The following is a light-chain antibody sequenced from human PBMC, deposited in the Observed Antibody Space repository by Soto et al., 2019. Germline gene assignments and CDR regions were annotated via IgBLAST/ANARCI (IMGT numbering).Light chain of an antibody. CDR3: LHYYEWPRWT. CDR2: GAS. CDR1: QSISNN. Sequence: DTVLTQSPGTLSLSPGERATLALRASQSISNNLAWYQQQPGQTPRLLIYGASTTATGIPARFSGSGTGTEFTLTISSLQSEDFAVYYCLHYYEWPRWTFGQGTKVDIK. J-gene: IGKJ1*01. V-gene: IGKV3-15*01.